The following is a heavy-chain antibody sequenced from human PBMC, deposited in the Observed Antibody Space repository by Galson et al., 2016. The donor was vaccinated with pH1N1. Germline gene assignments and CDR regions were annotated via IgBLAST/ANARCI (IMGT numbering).Heavy chain of an antibody. CDR1: GFSLSTSGMC. V-gene: IGHV2-70*01. CDR3: ARIRDGGYVGWVDP. J-gene: IGHJ5*02. CDR2: IDWDDNR. Sequence: PALVKPTQTLTLTCTFSGFSLSTSGMCVTWIRQPPGKALEWLAVIDWDDNRYYSTSLKTRLTISKDTSKNQVVLTMTNMDPVDTATYYCARIRDGGYVGWVDPWGQGTLVTVSS. D-gene: IGHD5-12*01.